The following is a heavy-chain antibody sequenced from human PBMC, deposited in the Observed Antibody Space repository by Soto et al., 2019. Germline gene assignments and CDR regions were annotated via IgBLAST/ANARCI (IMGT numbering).Heavy chain of an antibody. J-gene: IGHJ6*02. CDR2: MNPNSGNT. D-gene: IGHD3-10*01. CDR3: ARIPPLYGSGSPYYYYGMDV. Sequence: QVQLVQSGAEVKKPGASVKVSCKASGYTFTSYDINWVRQATGQGLEWMGWMNPNSGNTGYAQKFQGRVTMTRNTSISTAYMELSSLMSEDTAVYYCARIPPLYGSGSPYYYYGMDVWGQGTTVTVSS. CDR1: GYTFTSYD. V-gene: IGHV1-8*01.